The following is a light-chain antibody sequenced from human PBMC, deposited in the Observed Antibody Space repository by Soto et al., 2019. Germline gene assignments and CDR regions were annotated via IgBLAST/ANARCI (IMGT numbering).Light chain of an antibody. CDR3: MQALQTPVT. Sequence: DIVMTQSPLSLPVTPGEPASISCRSSQSLLHSNGYNYLDWYLQKPGQSPQLLIYLGSNRASGVPDRFSGSVSGTDFTLKISRVEADDVGVYYCMQALQTPVTFGGGTKVEIK. CDR2: LGS. CDR1: QSLLHSNGYNY. V-gene: IGKV2-28*01. J-gene: IGKJ4*01.